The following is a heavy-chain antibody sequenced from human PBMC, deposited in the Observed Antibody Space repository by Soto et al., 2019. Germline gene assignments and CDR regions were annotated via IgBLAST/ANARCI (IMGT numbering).Heavy chain of an antibody. Sequence: EVQLVESGGGLVQPGGSLRLSCAASGFTFSSYWMHWVRQAPGKGLVWVSRINSDGSSTSYADSVKGRFTISRDNAKNTLYLPMNSPRAEDTAVYYCARDPYQPPDWLSGYYFDYWGQGTLVTVSS. J-gene: IGHJ4*02. CDR1: GFTFSSYW. CDR3: ARDPYQPPDWLSGYYFDY. D-gene: IGHD3-9*01. V-gene: IGHV3-74*01. CDR2: INSDGSST.